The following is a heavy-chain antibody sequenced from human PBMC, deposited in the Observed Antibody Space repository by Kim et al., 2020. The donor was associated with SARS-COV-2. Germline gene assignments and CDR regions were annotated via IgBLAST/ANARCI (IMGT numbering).Heavy chain of an antibody. CDR1: GYTFTSYS. J-gene: IGHJ5*02. V-gene: IGHV1-18*04. D-gene: IGHD3-10*01. CDR3: ARDLRGLIPLDS. Sequence: ASVKVSCKASGYTFTSYSITWVRQAPGQGLEWMGWISGYPGHTKYAQKFQDRVTMTTDTSTSTAYMELSSLKSDDTAMYYCARDLRGLIPLDSWGQGTLV. CDR2: ISGYPGHT.